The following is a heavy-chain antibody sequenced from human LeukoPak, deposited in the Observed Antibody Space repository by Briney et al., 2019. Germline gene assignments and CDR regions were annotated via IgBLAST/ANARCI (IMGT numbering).Heavy chain of an antibody. J-gene: IGHJ2*01. Sequence: PGGSLRLSCAASGFTFSRYWMTWVRQAPGKGLEWVGRTRNKANSYTTEYAASVKGRFTISRDDSKNSLYLQMNSLKTEDTAVYYCAREWVPRIAAAGNFDLWGRGTLVTVSS. V-gene: IGHV3-72*01. CDR3: AREWVPRIAAAGNFDL. D-gene: IGHD6-13*01. CDR2: TRNKANSYTT. CDR1: GFTFSRYW.